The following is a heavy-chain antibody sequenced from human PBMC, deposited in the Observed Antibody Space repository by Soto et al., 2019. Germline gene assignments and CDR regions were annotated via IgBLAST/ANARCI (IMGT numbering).Heavy chain of an antibody. Sequence: GGSLTLSCAASGFTFSSYGMHWVRQAPGKGLEWVAVISYDGSNKYYADSVKGRFTISRDNSKNTLYLQMNSLRAEDTAVYYCAKDQGGVDAFDIWGQGTMVTVSS. CDR2: ISYDGSNK. CDR1: GFTFSSYG. D-gene: IGHD3-16*01. CDR3: AKDQGGVDAFDI. V-gene: IGHV3-30*18. J-gene: IGHJ3*02.